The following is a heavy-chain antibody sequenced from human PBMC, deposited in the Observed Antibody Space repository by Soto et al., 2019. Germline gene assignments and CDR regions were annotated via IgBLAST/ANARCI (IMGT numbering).Heavy chain of an antibody. CDR1: GGSISSKNYY. J-gene: IGHJ4*02. CDR3: ARRPSYYYDSSGFDPFDY. CDR2: IYYSGTT. Sequence: HSETLSLTCSVSGGSISSKNYYWGWIRQPPGKGLEWIGIIYYSGTTYYNPSLKSRVIISVDTSKNQFSLKLSSVTAADTAVYYCARRPSYYYDSSGFDPFDYWGQGTLVTVSS. V-gene: IGHV4-39*01. D-gene: IGHD3-22*01.